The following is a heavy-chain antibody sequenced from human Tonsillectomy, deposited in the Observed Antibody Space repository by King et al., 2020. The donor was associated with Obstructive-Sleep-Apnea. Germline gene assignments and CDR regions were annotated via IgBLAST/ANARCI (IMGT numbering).Heavy chain of an antibody. J-gene: IGHJ3*01. Sequence: VQLVESGGGLVKPGGSLRLSCAGSGITLSDYYMSWIRQASGKGLEWVAYISSSNTGITIYYSDSLKGRLAISRDNAKNSVYLQMNSLTAEDTAVYYCARRVAFDVWGQGTTVIVSS. CDR3: ARRVAFDV. V-gene: IGHV3-11*01. CDR1: GITLSDYY. CDR2: ISSSNTGITI.